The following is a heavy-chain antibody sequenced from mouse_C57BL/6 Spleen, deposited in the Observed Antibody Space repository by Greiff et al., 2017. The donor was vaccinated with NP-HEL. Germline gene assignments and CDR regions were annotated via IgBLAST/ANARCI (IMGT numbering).Heavy chain of an antibody. CDR3: ARGVSSPYWYFDV. Sequence: VQLQQSGAELVKPGASVKISCKASGYAFSSYWMNWVKQRPGKGLEWIGQIYPGDGDTNYNGKFKGKATLTADKSSSTAYMQLSSLTSEDSAVYFCARGVSSPYWYFDVWGTGTTVTVSS. CDR2: IYPGDGDT. CDR1: GYAFSSYW. D-gene: IGHD1-1*01. V-gene: IGHV1-80*01. J-gene: IGHJ1*03.